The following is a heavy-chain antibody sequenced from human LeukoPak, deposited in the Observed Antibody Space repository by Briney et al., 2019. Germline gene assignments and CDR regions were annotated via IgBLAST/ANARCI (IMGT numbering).Heavy chain of an antibody. Sequence: PGGSLRLSCAASGFTFSDHYLDWVRQAPGKGLEWVGRARNRGNGYTTKYGASVKGRFTVSRDESEDTVYLQMNSLKTEDTAGDFWARIKRVDCGTYDFDYWGQGTLVTVSS. D-gene: IGHD2-15*01. J-gene: IGHJ4*02. CDR2: ARNRGNGYTT. V-gene: IGHV3-72*01. CDR1: GFTFSDHY. CDR3: ARIKRVDCGTYDFDY.